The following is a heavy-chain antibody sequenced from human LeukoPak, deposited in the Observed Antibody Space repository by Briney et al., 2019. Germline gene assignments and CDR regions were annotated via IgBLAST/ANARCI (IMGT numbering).Heavy chain of an antibody. D-gene: IGHD2-8*01. V-gene: IGHV3-23*01. J-gene: IGHJ4*02. CDR2: ISGSGGSI. CDR1: GFTFSSYA. CDR3: ARDARGYCTNGVCYGSDFDY. Sequence: GGSLRLSCAASGFTFSSYAMSWVRQAPGKGLEWVSAISGSGGSIYYADSVKGRFTISRDNSKNTLYLQMNSLRAEDTAVYYCARDARGYCTNGVCYGSDFDYWGQGTLVTVSS.